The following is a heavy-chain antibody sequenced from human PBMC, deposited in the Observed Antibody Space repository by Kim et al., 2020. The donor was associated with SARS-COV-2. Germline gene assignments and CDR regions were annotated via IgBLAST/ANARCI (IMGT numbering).Heavy chain of an antibody. Sequence: YAAPVKGRFTISRDDSKNTLYLQMNSLKTEDTAVYYCTTVRATQLPIDYGGQGTLVTVSS. J-gene: IGHJ4*02. V-gene: IGHV3-15*01. CDR3: TTVRATQLPIDY. D-gene: IGHD3-10*01.